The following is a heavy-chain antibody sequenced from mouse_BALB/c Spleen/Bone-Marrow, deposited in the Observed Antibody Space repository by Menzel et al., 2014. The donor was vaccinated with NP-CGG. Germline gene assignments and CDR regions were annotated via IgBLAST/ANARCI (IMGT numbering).Heavy chain of an antibody. J-gene: IGHJ2*01. V-gene: IGHV1S22*01. CDR2: IYPGSGST. Sequence: LQQSGSELVRPGASVKLSCKAFGYTFTSYWMHWVKQRPGQGLEWIGNIYPGSGSTNYDEKFKSKATLTVDTSSSTAYMQLSSLTSEDSAVYYCTNHYFDYWGQGTTLTVSS. CDR3: TNHYFDY. CDR1: GYTFTSYW.